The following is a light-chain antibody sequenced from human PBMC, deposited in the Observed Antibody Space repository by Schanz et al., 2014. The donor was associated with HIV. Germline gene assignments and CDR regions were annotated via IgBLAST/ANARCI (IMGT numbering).Light chain of an antibody. Sequence: DIQMTQSPSTLSASVGDRVTITCRASQSISSWLAWYQQKPGKAPRLLIYKASTLEGGVPSRFSGSVSGTEFTLTISSLQPDDFATYYCQQYDSNSYTFGQGTKLEIK. J-gene: IGKJ2*01. CDR3: QQYDSNSYT. CDR1: QSISSW. V-gene: IGKV1-5*03. CDR2: KAS.